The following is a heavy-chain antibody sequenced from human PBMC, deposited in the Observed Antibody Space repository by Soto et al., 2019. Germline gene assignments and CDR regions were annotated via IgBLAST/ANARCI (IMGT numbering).Heavy chain of an antibody. CDR1: GYTFTSYG. D-gene: IGHD6-19*01. J-gene: IGHJ6*02. V-gene: IGHV1-18*01. Sequence: ASVKVSCKASGYTFTSYGISWVRQAPGQGLEWMGWISAYNGNTNYAQKLQGRVTMTTDTSTSTAYMELRSLRSDDTAVYYCARDYSSGSSGGYYYYGMDVWGQGTTVTVS. CDR3: ARDYSSGSSGGYYYYGMDV. CDR2: ISAYNGNT.